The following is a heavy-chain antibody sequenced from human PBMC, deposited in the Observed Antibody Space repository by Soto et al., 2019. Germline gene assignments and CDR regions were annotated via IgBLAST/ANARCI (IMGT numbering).Heavy chain of an antibody. CDR3: EEHGIIGARKNWSHP. J-gene: IGHJ5*02. CDR1: GYIFTTYW. CDR2: IYPGDSDT. D-gene: IGHD6-13*01. V-gene: IGHV5-51*01. Sequence: GESLKISCKGSGYIFTTYWIGLVRQMPGKGLEWMGIIYPGDSDTRYSPSFQGQVNISVDKSISTAYLQWTSLKASDTATYYCEEHGIIGARKNWSHPWGRGTPVPVSS.